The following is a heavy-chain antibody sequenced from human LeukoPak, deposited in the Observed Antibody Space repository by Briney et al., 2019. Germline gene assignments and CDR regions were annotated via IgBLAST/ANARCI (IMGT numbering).Heavy chain of an antibody. D-gene: IGHD1-1*01. Sequence: SETLSLTCTVSGGSISSYYWSWIRQPAGKGLEWIGRIYISETTIYNPSLRSRVTMSVDTSKNQFSLKLNSVTAADTAVYYCARMFIKAVGTHYYFYMDVWGKGTTVTVSS. CDR1: GGSISSYY. CDR3: ARMFIKAVGTHYYFYMDV. CDR2: IYISETT. J-gene: IGHJ6*03. V-gene: IGHV4-4*07.